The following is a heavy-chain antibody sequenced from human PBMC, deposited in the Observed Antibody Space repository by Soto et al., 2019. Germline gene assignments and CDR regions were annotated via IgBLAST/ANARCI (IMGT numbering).Heavy chain of an antibody. CDR2: ISWNSGSI. CDR3: AYGATYGNSGNWFDP. V-gene: IGHV3-9*01. Sequence: GGSLRLSCVASGFTFDDYSMHWVRQAPGKGLEWVSSISWNSGSILYADSVEGRFTISRDSAKNSLYLQMNSLRVEDTAFYYCAYGATYGNSGNWFDPWGQGSLVPVSS. D-gene: IGHD1-26*01. J-gene: IGHJ5*02. CDR1: GFTFDDYS.